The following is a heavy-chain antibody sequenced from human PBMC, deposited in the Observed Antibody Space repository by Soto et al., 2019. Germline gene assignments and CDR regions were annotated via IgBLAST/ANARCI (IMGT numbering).Heavy chain of an antibody. J-gene: IGHJ4*02. CDR2: IYWDDGK. CDR3: AHDDSSGYYFDY. V-gene: IGHV2-5*02. Sequence: QITLKESGPTLVKPTQTLTLTCTFSGFSLSTSGVGVGWIRQPPGKALEWLALIYWDDGKRYSPSLKSRLTITKDTSKNQVVLTMTNMDPVDTATYYCAHDDSSGYYFDYWGQGTLVTVSS. D-gene: IGHD3-22*01. CDR1: GFSLSTSGVG.